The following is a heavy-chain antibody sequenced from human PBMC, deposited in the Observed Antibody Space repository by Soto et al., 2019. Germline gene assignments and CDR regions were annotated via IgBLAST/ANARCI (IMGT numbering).Heavy chain of an antibody. CDR3: SRAKSIAGAGPDFDI. Sequence: GGSLRLSCAASGFTFSSYAMHWVRQAPGKGLEYVSAISSNGGSTYYANALKVRFTISRDNSKNTLYLQMGSLRAEDMALYYCSRAKSIAGAGPDFDIWGQGTMVTVSS. CDR2: ISSNGGST. J-gene: IGHJ3*02. D-gene: IGHD6-19*01. V-gene: IGHV3-64*01. CDR1: GFTFSSYA.